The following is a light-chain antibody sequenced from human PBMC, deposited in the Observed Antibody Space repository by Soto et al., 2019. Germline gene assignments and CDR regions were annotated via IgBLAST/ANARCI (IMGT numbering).Light chain of an antibody. CDR2: DAS. V-gene: IGKV3-20*01. CDR1: QSVSSSY. J-gene: IGKJ2*01. CDR3: QKYGSSSYT. Sequence: EIVLTQSPGTLSLSPGERATLSCRASQSVSSSYVAGYQQKPGQAPRLLIYDASTKPTGIPARFSGSGSGTDFTLTISRLEPEDVAVYYCQKYGSSSYTFGQGTKLEIK.